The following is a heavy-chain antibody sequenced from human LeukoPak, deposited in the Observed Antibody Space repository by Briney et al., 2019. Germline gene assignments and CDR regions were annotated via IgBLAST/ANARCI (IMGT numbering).Heavy chain of an antibody. CDR3: AKAGMTRFDY. V-gene: IGHV3-11*01. Sequence: KPGGSLRLSCAASGLRFSDYYVSWIRQAPGKGLQWVSYISSGGDIMHYADSVKGRFTSSRDNSKNTLYLQMNSLRVEDTAVYYCAKAGMTRFDYWGQGIMVTVSS. J-gene: IGHJ4*02. CDR2: ISSGGDIM. CDR1: GLRFSDYY. D-gene: IGHD1-20*01.